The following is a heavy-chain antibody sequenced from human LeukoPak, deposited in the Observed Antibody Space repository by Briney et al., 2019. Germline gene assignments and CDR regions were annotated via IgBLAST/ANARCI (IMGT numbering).Heavy chain of an antibody. V-gene: IGHV3-30*02. D-gene: IGHD2-15*01. CDR1: GFNFSSYD. J-gene: IGHJ6*02. CDR3: AKATRYCSGGSCYIDYYYGMDV. Sequence: GGSLRLSCAASGFNFSSYDMHWVRQAPGKGLEWVAYLRFDGTNRYFADSVKGRFTISRDNAKGSLYLQMNSLRAEDTALYYCAKATRYCSGGSCYIDYYYGMDVWGQGTTVTVSS. CDR2: LRFDGTNR.